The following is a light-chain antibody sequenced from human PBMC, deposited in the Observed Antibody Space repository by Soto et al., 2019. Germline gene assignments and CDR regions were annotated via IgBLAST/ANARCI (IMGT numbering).Light chain of an antibody. CDR2: EVD. Sequence: QSALTQPASVSGSPGQSITISCTGTSSDVGGYNYVSWYQQHPGKAPKLMIYEVDNRPSGVAKRFSGSKSGNTASLTIAGLQAEDEADYYCSSYTSSSTLGVFGGGTKLTVL. J-gene: IGLJ2*01. V-gene: IGLV2-14*01. CDR3: SSYTSSSTLGV. CDR1: SSDVGGYNY.